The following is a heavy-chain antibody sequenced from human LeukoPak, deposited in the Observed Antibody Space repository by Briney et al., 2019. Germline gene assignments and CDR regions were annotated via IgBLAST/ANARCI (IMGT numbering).Heavy chain of an antibody. Sequence: PGGSLRLSCAASGFAVASNYMSWVRQAPEKGLEDVSILYSAGATYYADSVRGRFTITRDTSKNTLNLQMNSLRADDTAIYYCASGEVGVRKFYSDPFHYWGQGTLVTVSS. CDR1: GFAVASNY. CDR3: ASGEVGVRKFYSDPFHY. V-gene: IGHV3-53*01. J-gene: IGHJ4*02. D-gene: IGHD2-15*01. CDR2: LYSAGAT.